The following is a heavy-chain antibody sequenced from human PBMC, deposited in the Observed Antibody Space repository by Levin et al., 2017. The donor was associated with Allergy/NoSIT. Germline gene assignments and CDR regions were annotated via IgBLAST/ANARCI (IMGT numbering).Heavy chain of an antibody. D-gene: IGHD2-2*01. V-gene: IGHV3-30*18. Sequence: GGSLRLSCAASGFTFSSYGMHWVRQAPGKGLEWVAVISYDGSNKYYADSVKGRFTISRDNSKNTLYLQMNSLRAEDTAVYYCAKKRSYCSSTSCYADAFDIWGQGTMVTVSS. J-gene: IGHJ3*02. CDR1: GFTFSSYG. CDR3: AKKRSYCSSTSCYADAFDI. CDR2: ISYDGSNK.